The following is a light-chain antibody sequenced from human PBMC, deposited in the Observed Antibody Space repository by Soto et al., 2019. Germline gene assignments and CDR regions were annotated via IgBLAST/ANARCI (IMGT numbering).Light chain of an antibody. J-gene: IGKJ5*01. V-gene: IGKV3-20*01. Sequence: EIVLTQSPGTLSLSPGEKSTPSCMASQSISGNYLAWFQQKPGQAPRLLIYGASSRASGIPDRFSGSGSGTDFTLTISSLEPEDSAVYFCQQYTGPPTTFGQGTRLEIK. CDR1: QSISGNY. CDR2: GAS. CDR3: QQYTGPPTT.